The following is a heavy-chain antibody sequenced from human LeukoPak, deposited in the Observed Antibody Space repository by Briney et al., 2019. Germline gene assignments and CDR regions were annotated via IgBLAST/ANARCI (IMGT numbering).Heavy chain of an antibody. J-gene: IGHJ6*03. V-gene: IGHV1-18*01. Sequence: ASVTVSCKASGYTFNSYGIAWVRQAPGQGLEWMGWISASNGDTTYAQKFQGRVTMTTDTPTNTAYMELRSLRSDDTAVYYCARASDFWSGYEYYYYYYYMDVWGKGTTVTVSS. D-gene: IGHD3-3*01. CDR2: ISASNGDT. CDR3: ARASDFWSGYEYYYYYYYMDV. CDR1: GYTFNSYG.